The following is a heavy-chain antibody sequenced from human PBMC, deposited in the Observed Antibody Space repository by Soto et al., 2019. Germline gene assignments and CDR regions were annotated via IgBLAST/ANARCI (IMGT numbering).Heavy chain of an antibody. Sequence: SQTLSLTCAISGDSVSGNSAAWNWIRQSPSRGLEWLGRTYYRSKWYNDYSVSVKSRITVTPDTSKNQFSLHLKSVTPEDTAVYYCARGFAYYESSDSYFDYWGQGALVTVSS. D-gene: IGHD3-16*01. CDR2: TYYRSKWYN. J-gene: IGHJ4*02. CDR1: GDSVSGNSAA. CDR3: ARGFAYYESSDSYFDY. V-gene: IGHV6-1*01.